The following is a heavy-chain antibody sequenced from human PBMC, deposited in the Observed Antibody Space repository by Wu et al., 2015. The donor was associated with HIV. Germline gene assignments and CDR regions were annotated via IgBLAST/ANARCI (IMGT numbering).Heavy chain of an antibody. Sequence: QVQLVQSGAEVKKPGSSVKVSCKASGGTFSSYAISWVRQAPGQGLEWMGGSSLSLVQQNYAQKFQGRVTITADESTSTAYMELSSLRSEDTAVYYCARLLIPQGGIDYWARDPGHRLL. CDR3: ARLLIPQGGIDY. D-gene: IGHD3-16*01. V-gene: IGHV1-69*12. J-gene: IGHJ4*03. CDR1: GGTFSSYA. CDR2: SSLSLVQQ.